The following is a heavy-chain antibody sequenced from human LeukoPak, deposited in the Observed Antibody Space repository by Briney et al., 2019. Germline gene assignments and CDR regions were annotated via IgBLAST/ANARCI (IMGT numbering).Heavy chain of an antibody. V-gene: IGHV3-23*01. CDR1: GLTFSSYA. Sequence: PGGSLTLSCAASGLTFSSYAMSWVRHAPGEGLVWVSGISGSGGSTYYAVSVKSRFTISRDNSKNTMYLQMNSLRAEDTAVYYCAKDRVSSGWYDYWGQGTLVTVSS. CDR2: ISGSGGST. D-gene: IGHD6-19*01. J-gene: IGHJ4*02. CDR3: AKDRVSSGWYDY.